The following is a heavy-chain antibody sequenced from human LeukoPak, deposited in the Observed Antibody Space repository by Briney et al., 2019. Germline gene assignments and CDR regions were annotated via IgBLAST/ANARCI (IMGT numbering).Heavy chain of an antibody. CDR1: GFTFSSYA. CDR3: AREGVLLWFGTTGGQTHDAFDI. CDR2: ISGSGGST. J-gene: IGHJ3*02. Sequence: GGSLRLSSAASGFTFSSYAMSWVRQAPGKGLEWVSAISGSGGSTYYADSVKGRFTISRDNSKNTLYLQMNSLRAEDTAVYYCAREGVLLWFGTTGGQTHDAFDIWGQGTMVTVSS. V-gene: IGHV3-23*01. D-gene: IGHD3-10*01.